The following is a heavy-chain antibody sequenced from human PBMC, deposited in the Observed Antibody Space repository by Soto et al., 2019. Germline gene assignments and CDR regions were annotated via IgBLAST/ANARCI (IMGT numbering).Heavy chain of an antibody. CDR1: GFTFSSYA. V-gene: IGHV3-23*01. J-gene: IGHJ4*02. D-gene: IGHD1-26*01. Sequence: EVQLLESGGGLVQPGGSLRLSCAASGFTFSSYAMSWVRQAPGKGLEWVSAISGSGGSTYYAASVKGRFTISRDNSKNTPDLLTNSMRAEDAAVYYCGCGNSESQEQYGVDYWGQGTLVTVSS. CDR2: ISGSGGST. CDR3: GCGNSESQEQYGVDY.